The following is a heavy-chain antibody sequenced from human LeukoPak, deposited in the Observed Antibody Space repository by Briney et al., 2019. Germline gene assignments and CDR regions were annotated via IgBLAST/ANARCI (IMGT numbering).Heavy chain of an antibody. J-gene: IGHJ4*02. CDR3: ATLPGTASEC. CDR2: IKQDGSEK. D-gene: IGHD1-7*01. V-gene: IGHV3-7*05. CDR1: GFTFSLYW. Sequence: GGSLRLSCAASGFTFSLYWMSWVRQAPGKGLEWVANIKQDGSEKYYVDSVKGRFTISRDNARNSVYLQMNSLRAEDTAVYYCATLPGTASECWGQGTLVTVSS.